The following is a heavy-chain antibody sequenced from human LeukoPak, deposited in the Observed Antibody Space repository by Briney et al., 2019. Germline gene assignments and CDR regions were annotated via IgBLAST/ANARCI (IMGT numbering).Heavy chain of an antibody. J-gene: IGHJ4*02. D-gene: IGHD1-26*01. V-gene: IGHV4-38-2*02. Sequence: PSETLSLTCTVSGYSISSGYYWGWIRQPPGKGLEWIGSIYHSGSTYYNPSLKSRVTMSVDTSKNQFSLKLSSVTAADTAVYNCARDLVRVYSGSYEDDYWGQGTLVTVSS. CDR3: ARDLVRVYSGSYEDDY. CDR1: GYSISSGYY. CDR2: IYHSGST.